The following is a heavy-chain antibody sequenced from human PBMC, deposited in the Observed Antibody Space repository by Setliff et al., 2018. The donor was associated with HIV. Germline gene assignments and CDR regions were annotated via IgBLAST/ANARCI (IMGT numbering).Heavy chain of an antibody. D-gene: IGHD3-10*01. J-gene: IGHJ6*04. CDR2: INAGNDNT. Sequence: ASVKVSCKASGYSFTKYVMHWVRQAPGQRLEWMGWINAGNDNTKYSQKFQGRVTITRDTSISTAYMELSSLTSEDTAVYYCARGKGVGGVIITGGLDVWGKGTTVTVSS. CDR3: ARGKGVGGVIITGGLDV. CDR1: GYSFTKYV. V-gene: IGHV1-3*01.